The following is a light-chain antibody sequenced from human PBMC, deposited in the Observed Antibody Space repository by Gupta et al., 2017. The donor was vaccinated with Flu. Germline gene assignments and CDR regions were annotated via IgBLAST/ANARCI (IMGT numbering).Light chain of an antibody. V-gene: IGLV3-21*03. Sequence: GKTNRISGGGNKVGSKSVCCYQHTPGQAPMLLIYADTNRRSAIPERFSGSNSGTTATVTISRVEAGDEADYYCQVWDRGSDSWVFGGGTKLTVL. CDR3: QVWDRGSDSWV. CDR1: KVGSKS. CDR2: ADT. J-gene: IGLJ3*02.